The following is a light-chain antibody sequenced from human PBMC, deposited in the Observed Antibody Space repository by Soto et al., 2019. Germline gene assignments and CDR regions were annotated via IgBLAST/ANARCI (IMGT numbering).Light chain of an antibody. J-gene: IGKJ1*01. Sequence: DIVMTQSPLSLPVTPGEPASISCRSSQSLLHNNGYNYLDWYLQKPGQSPQLLIYLGSNRASGVPDRFSVSGSGTDFTLKISRVEAEDVGVYYCMQTLQTWTFGQGTKVEIK. V-gene: IGKV2-28*01. CDR2: LGS. CDR1: QSLLHNNGYNY. CDR3: MQTLQTWT.